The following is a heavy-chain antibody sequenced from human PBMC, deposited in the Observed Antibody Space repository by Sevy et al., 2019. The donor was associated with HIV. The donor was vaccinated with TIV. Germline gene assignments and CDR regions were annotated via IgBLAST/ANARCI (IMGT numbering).Heavy chain of an antibody. Sequence: SENLSLTCTVSGGSISTYYWSWIRQPPGKGLEYIGYIYYTGSTNYNPSLKSRVTISVDTSKNQFSLNLRSVTAVDTAVYYCARAPPVRSGDDSLNWFDPWGQGTLVTVSS. CDR3: ARAPPVRSGDDSLNWFDP. V-gene: IGHV4-59*01. D-gene: IGHD5-12*01. CDR2: IYYTGST. CDR1: GGSISTYY. J-gene: IGHJ5*02.